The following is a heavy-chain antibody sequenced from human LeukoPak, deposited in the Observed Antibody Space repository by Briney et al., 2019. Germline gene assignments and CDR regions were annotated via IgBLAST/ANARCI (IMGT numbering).Heavy chain of an antibody. V-gene: IGHV3-23*01. CDR2: ISGSGGST. J-gene: IGHJ6*02. CDR1: GFTFSSYA. Sequence: PGGSLRLSCAASGFTFSSYAMSWVRQAPGKGLEWVSAISGSGGSTYYADSVKGRLTISRDNSKNTLYLQMNSLRAEDTAVYYCAKDRGRVPPFYYYYGMDVWGQGTTVTVSS. D-gene: IGHD3-10*01. CDR3: AKDRGRVPPFYYYYGMDV.